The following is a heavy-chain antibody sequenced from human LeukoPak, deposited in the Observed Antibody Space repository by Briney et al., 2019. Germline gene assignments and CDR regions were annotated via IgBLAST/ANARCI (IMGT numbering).Heavy chain of an antibody. D-gene: IGHD3-10*01. Sequence: GGSLRLSCAASGFTFSSYWMSWVRQAPGKGLEWVANIKQDGSEKYYVDSVKGRFTISRDNAKNSLYLQMNSLRAEDTVVYYCARVTGSGSLGSYPYWGQGTLVTVSS. V-gene: IGHV3-7*01. CDR2: IKQDGSEK. CDR1: GFTFSSYW. J-gene: IGHJ4*02. CDR3: ARVTGSGSLGSYPY.